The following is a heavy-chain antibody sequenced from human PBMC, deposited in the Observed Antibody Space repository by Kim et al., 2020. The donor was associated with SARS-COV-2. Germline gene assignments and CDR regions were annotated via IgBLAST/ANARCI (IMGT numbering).Heavy chain of an antibody. D-gene: IGHD6-19*01. CDR2: FLYRGST. CDR3: ATSSRAVAGN. V-gene: IGHV4-39*01. J-gene: IGHJ4*02. Sequence: RQPPGKRLEWIGSFLYRGSTYYNPSLKSRVTISVDTSNTQFSLTLSSVTAADTAVYYCATSSRAVAGNWGQGTLVTVSS.